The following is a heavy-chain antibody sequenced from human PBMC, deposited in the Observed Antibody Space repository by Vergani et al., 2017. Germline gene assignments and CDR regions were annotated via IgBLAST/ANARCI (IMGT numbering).Heavy chain of an antibody. J-gene: IGHJ4*02. Sequence: QVQLQESGPGLVKPPGTLSLPCPVSGGPISSSNWWSWVRQPPGKGLEWIGEIYHSGGTNYNPSLKSRVTISVDKSKNQFSLKLSSVTAADTAVFYCASKRGACRAAYCHSYDFWGPGTLVGVSS. V-gene: IGHV4-4*03. D-gene: IGHD2-15*01. CDR3: ASKRGACRAAYCHSYDF. CDR1: GGPISSSNW. CDR2: IYHSGGT.